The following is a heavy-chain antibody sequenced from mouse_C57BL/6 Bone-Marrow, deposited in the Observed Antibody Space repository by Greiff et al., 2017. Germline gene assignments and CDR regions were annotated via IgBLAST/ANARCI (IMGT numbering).Heavy chain of an antibody. V-gene: IGHV3-6*01. CDR2: ISYDGSN. J-gene: IGHJ4*01. CDR1: GYSITSGYY. CDR3: ASPLYYYGSSPWAMDY. D-gene: IGHD1-1*01. Sequence: VQLQQSGPGLVKPSQSLSLTCSVTGYSITSGYYWNWIRQFPGNKLEWMGYISYDGSNNYNPSLKNRISITRDTSKNQFFLKLNSVTPEDTATYYCASPLYYYGSSPWAMDYWGQGASVTVSS.